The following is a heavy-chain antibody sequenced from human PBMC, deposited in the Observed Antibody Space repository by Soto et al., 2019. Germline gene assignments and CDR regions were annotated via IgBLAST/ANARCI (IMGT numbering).Heavy chain of an antibody. V-gene: IGHV3-30*18. CDR3: AKGRFLEWFLGSAPTIYYFDY. J-gene: IGHJ4*02. CDR1: GFTFSSYG. CDR2: ISYDGSNK. D-gene: IGHD3-3*01. Sequence: PGGALRLSCAASGFTFSSYGMHWVRQAPGKGLEWVAVISYDGSNKYYADSVKGRFTISRDNSKNTLYLQMNSLRAEDTAVYYCAKGRFLEWFLGSAPTIYYFDYWGQGTLVTVSS.